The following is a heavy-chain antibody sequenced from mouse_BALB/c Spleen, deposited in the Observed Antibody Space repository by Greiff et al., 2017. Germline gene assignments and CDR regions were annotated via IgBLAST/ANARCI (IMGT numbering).Heavy chain of an antibody. J-gene: IGHJ2*01. Sequence: EVQVVESGGGLVQPGGSLKLSCAASGFTFSSYGMSWVRQTPDKRLELVATINSNGGSTYYPDSVKGRFTISRDNAKNTLYLQMSSLKSEDTAMYYCARDKYGKRDYFDYWGQGTTLTGSS. CDR2: INSNGGST. V-gene: IGHV5-6-3*01. CDR1: GFTFSSYG. CDR3: ARDKYGKRDYFDY. D-gene: IGHD2-10*02.